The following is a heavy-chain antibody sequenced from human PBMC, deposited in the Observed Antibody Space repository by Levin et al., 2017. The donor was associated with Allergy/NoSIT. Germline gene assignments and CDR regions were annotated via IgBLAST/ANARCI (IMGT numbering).Heavy chain of an antibody. Sequence: GESLKISCAAFGFTFKDYGMNWVRQAPGKGLEWVSGISWNGGSTGYGDSVKGRFTISRDNAKNSLYLQMNSLRAGDTALYYCTRAAASTDSYYGLDVWGQGTTVTVSS. V-gene: IGHV3-20*04. J-gene: IGHJ6*02. CDR2: ISWNGGST. CDR1: GFTFKDYG. CDR3: TRAAASTDSYYGLDV. D-gene: IGHD6-13*01.